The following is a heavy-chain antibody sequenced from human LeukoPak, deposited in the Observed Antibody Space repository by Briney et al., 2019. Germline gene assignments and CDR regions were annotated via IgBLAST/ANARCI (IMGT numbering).Heavy chain of an antibody. J-gene: IGHJ4*02. CDR3: AVIHDAFDY. CDR2: IWYDGSNK. CDR1: GFTFSSYG. D-gene: IGHD3-3*01. Sequence: GGSLRLSCAASGFTFSSYGMHWVRQAPGKGLEWVAVIWYDGSNKYYAGSVKGRFTISRDNSKNTLYLQMNSLRAEDTAVYYCAVIHDAFDYWGQGTLVTVSS. V-gene: IGHV3-33*01.